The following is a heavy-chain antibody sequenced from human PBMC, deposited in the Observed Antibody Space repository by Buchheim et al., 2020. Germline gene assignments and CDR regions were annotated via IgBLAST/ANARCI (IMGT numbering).Heavy chain of an antibody. CDR2: ISCGGTNI. CDR3: ARGPYADYVKYVWFDP. CDR1: GFTFSSYW. J-gene: IGHJ5*02. D-gene: IGHD4-17*01. V-gene: IGHV3-48*04. Sequence: EVQLVESGGGLVQPGGSLRLSCAASGFTFSSYWMSWVRQAPGKGLEWVSYISCGGTNIYYAGSVRGRFPLSRDNPQNSVYLQMSSLRADDTAVYYCARGPYADYVKYVWFDPWGQGTL.